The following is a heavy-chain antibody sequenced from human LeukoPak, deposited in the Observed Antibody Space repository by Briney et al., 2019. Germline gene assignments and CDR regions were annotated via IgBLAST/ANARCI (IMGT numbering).Heavy chain of an antibody. V-gene: IGHV3-21*01. CDR3: VRISTAVAGADY. D-gene: IGHD6-19*01. CDR1: GFTFSSYA. CDR2: ISSSSSYI. Sequence: PGGSLRLSCAASGFTFSSYAMSWVRQAPGKGLEWVSSISSSSSYIYYADSVKGRFTISRDNAKNSPYLQMNSLRAEDTAVYYCVRISTAVAGADYWGQGTLLTVSS. J-gene: IGHJ4*02.